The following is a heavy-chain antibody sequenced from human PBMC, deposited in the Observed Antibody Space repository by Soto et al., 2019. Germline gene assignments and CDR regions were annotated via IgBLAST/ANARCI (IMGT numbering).Heavy chain of an antibody. Sequence: EVQLLESGGGLVQPGGSLRLSCAASGFTFSSYAVSWVRQAPGKGLEWVSAISSSGDNTYYADSVKGRFTVSRDNFKNMLYLQMNRLRAEDTALYYCAKRGYPLAYYYGMDHWGKGTTVTVSS. J-gene: IGHJ6*04. V-gene: IGHV3-23*01. CDR2: ISSSGDNT. CDR3: AKRGYPLAYYYGMDH. D-gene: IGHD5-12*01. CDR1: GFTFSSYA.